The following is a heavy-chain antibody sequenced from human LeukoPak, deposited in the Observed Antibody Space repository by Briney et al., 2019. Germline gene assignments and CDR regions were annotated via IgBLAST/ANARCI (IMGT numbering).Heavy chain of an antibody. CDR1: GFTFSRSW. J-gene: IGHJ4*02. V-gene: IGHV3-74*01. D-gene: IGHD3-10*01. CDR3: AKYHYGSGTSLGY. CDR2: INDDGSTT. Sequence: GGSLRLSCAASGFTFSRSWMHWVRQAPGKGLVWVSRINDDGSTTSYADSVKGRFTISRDNAKNTLYLQMNSLRAEDTAVYYCAKYHYGSGTSLGYWGQGTLVTVSS.